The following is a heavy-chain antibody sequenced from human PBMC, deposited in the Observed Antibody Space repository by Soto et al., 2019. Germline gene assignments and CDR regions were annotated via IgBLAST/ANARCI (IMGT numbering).Heavy chain of an antibody. CDR3: ARDQCFGGGRSCYYFDF. CDR1: GFTFTTYA. J-gene: IGHJ4*02. CDR2: ISNDGRGK. Sequence: SLRLSCAASGFTFTTYAIHWVRQAPGQGLEWVAVISNDGRGKYYADSVKGRFSISRDNSKNTLYLQMNSLRSDDTAVYYCARDQCFGGGRSCYYFDFWGQGTLVTVSS. V-gene: IGHV3-30*04. D-gene: IGHD2-15*01.